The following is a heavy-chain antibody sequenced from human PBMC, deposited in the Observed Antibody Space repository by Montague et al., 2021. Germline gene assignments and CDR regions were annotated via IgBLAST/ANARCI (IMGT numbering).Heavy chain of an antibody. J-gene: IGHJ5*02. V-gene: IGHV6-1*01. CDR1: GDSVSSNEAT. CDR3: ARGWQKRFDP. D-gene: IGHD5-24*01. CDR2: TYYRSKWYN. Sequence: CAISGDSVSSNEATWNWIRQSPSRDLEWLGRTYYRSKWYNEYAISVKSRITVNPDTSKNQFSLLLNSVTPEDTAVYYCARGWQKRFDPWGQGTLVTVSS.